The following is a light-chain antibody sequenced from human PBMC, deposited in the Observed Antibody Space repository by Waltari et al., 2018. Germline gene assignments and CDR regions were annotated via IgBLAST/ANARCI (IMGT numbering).Light chain of an antibody. CDR3: QQYNDLRT. J-gene: IGKJ2*01. Sequence: EILLTQSPPTLSVSPGERATLSCRSSQSISRNLALYQQKPGQAPRLLIYGASTRANGIPARFSGSESGTEFNLTISSLQSEDFAVYYCQQYNDLRTFGEGTKLEIK. CDR1: QSISRN. V-gene: IGKV3-15*01. CDR2: GAS.